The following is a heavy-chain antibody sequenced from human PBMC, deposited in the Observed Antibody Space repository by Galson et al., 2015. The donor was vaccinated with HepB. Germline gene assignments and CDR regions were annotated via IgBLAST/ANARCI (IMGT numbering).Heavy chain of an antibody. D-gene: IGHD3-16*01. CDR1: GFIFSDYW. V-gene: IGHV3-74*01. CDR2: INSDGSIT. Sequence: SLRLSCAASGFIFSDYWMHWVRQAPGKGLMWVSRINSDGSITTYADSVKGRFTISRDNAKNTLYLQMSSLRAEDTAVYYCARVWGGSYFEEWGQGALVTVSS. J-gene: IGHJ4*02. CDR3: ARVWGGSYFEE.